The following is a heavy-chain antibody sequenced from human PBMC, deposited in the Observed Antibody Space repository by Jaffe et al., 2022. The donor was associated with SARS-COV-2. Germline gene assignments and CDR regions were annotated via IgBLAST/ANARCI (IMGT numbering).Heavy chain of an antibody. D-gene: IGHD3-3*01. Sequence: QVQLQQWGAGLLKPSETLSLTCAVYGGSFSGYYWNWVRQTPGRGLQWIGKINHFGSTDYNPSLKSRVTISIDMSKNQFSLNVRSVTAADTAVYYCARGNDFHSGTFYSSYGLDVWGQGTTVTVSS. J-gene: IGHJ6*02. CDR2: INHFGST. CDR1: GGSFSGYY. CDR3: ARGNDFHSGTFYSSYGLDV. V-gene: IGHV4-34*02.